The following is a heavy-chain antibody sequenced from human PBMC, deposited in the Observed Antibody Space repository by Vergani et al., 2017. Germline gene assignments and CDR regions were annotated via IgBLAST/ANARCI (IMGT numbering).Heavy chain of an antibody. V-gene: IGHV3-7*01. CDR1: GFTFSSYW. CDR2: IKQDGSEK. D-gene: IGHD5-12*01. J-gene: IGHJ6*02. CDR3: ARDGDVDIVATIDYYYGMDV. Sequence: EVQLVESGGGLVQPGGSLRLSCAASGFTFSSYWMSWVRQAPGKGLEWVANIKQDGSEKYYVDSVKGRFTISRDNPKNSLYLQMNSLRAEDTAVYYCARDGDVDIVATIDYYYGMDVWGQGTTVTVSS.